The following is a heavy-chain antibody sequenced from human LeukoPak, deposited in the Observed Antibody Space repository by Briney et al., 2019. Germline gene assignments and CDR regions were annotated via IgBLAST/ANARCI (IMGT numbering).Heavy chain of an antibody. Sequence: SVKVSCKASGYTFTSYGISWVRQAPGQGLEWMGRIIPIFGTANYAQKFQGRVTITTDESTSTAYMELSSLRSEDTAVYYCAREGGKSYGSSFDYWGQGTLVTVSS. J-gene: IGHJ4*02. V-gene: IGHV1-69*05. CDR1: GYTFTSYG. CDR3: AREGGKSYGSSFDY. CDR2: IIPIFGTA. D-gene: IGHD5-18*01.